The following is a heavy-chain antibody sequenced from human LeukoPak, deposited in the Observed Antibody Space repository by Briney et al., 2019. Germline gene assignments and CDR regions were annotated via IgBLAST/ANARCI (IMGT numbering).Heavy chain of an antibody. CDR1: GFTFSSYE. CDR2: IKQDGSEK. Sequence: GGSLRLSCAASGFTFSSYEMNWVRQAPGKGLEWVANIKQDGSEKYYVDSVKGRFTISRDNAKNSLYLQMNSLRAEDTAVYYCASGIAALWFDPWGQGTLVTVSS. CDR3: ASGIAALWFDP. V-gene: IGHV3-7*01. D-gene: IGHD6-6*01. J-gene: IGHJ5*02.